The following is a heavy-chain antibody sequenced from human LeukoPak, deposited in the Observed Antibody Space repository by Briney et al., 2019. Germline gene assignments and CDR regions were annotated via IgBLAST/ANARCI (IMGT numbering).Heavy chain of an antibody. CDR2: IYYSGST. V-gene: IGHV4-30-4*01. D-gene: IGHD4-17*01. Sequence: PSETLSLTCTVSGGSISSGDYYWRWIRQPPGKGLEWIGYIYYSGSTYYNPSLKSRVTISVDTSKNQFSPKLSSVTAADTAVYYCARDVSYGDSRTDAFDIWGQGTMVTVSS. J-gene: IGHJ3*02. CDR1: GGSISSGDYY. CDR3: ARDVSYGDSRTDAFDI.